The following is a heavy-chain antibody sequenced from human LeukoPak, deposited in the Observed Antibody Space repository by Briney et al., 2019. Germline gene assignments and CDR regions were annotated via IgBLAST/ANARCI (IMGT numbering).Heavy chain of an antibody. J-gene: IGHJ4*02. Sequence: NPSETLSLTCTVPGGSVSSGSYYWSWIRQPPGKGLEWIGYIYYSGSTNYNPSLKSRVTISVDTSKNQFSLKLNSVTAADTAVYYCARDSVTREMATRYDYWGQGTLVTVSS. CDR2: IYYSGST. V-gene: IGHV4-61*01. CDR3: ARDSVTREMATRYDY. CDR1: GGSVSSGSYY. D-gene: IGHD5-24*01.